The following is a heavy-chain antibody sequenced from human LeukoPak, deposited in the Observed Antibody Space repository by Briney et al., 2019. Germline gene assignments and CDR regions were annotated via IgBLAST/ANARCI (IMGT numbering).Heavy chain of an antibody. CDR2: IRSKAYGGTT. D-gene: IGHD2-2*01. Sequence: GGSLRLSCTASGFTFGDYAMSWVRQAPGKGLEWVGFIRSKAYGGTTEYAASVKGRFTISRDDSKSIAYLQMNSLKTEDIAVYYCTRSPYQVLSWADYWGQGTLVTVSS. J-gene: IGHJ4*02. V-gene: IGHV3-49*04. CDR1: GFTFGDYA. CDR3: TRSPYQVLSWADY.